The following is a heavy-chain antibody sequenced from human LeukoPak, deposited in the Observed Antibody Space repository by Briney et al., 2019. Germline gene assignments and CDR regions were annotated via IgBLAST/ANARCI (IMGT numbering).Heavy chain of an antibody. CDR2: INHSGST. CDR1: GGSFSGYY. CDR3: ARLTLGFGELLSSYYFDY. V-gene: IGHV4-34*01. J-gene: IGHJ4*02. Sequence: SETLSLTCAVYGGSFSGYYWSWIRQPSGKGVEWIGEINHSGSTNYNPSLKSRVTISVDTSKNQFSLKLSSVTAADTAVYYCARLTLGFGELLSSYYFDYWGQGTLVTVSS. D-gene: IGHD3-10*01.